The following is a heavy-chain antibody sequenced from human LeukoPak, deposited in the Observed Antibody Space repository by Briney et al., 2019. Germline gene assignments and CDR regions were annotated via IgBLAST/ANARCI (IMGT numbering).Heavy chain of an antibody. J-gene: IGHJ4*02. Sequence: GGSLRLSCAASGFTFSSYAMNWVRQAPGKGLEWVSGISGSGDGRYYTDSVKGRFTISRDISRTTVYLQMNSLRAEDTAVYYCAKEYYPYFDYWGQGTLVTVSS. CDR3: AKEYYPYFDY. V-gene: IGHV3-23*01. D-gene: IGHD3-10*01. CDR2: ISGSGDGR. CDR1: GFTFSSYA.